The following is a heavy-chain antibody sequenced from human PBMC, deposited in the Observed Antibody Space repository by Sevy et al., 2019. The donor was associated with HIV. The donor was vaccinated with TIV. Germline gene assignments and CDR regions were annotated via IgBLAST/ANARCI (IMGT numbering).Heavy chain of an antibody. V-gene: IGHV1-2*02. CDR2: INPKTGGT. J-gene: IGHJ2*01. D-gene: IGHD6-13*01. CDR1: GYTFTDFY. Sequence: ASVKVSCKASGYTFTDFYIHWVRQAPGQGLEWMGWINPKTGGTNNEQKFQDRVTMSRDTSNSTHFIEMTRLRSDDTAVYYCARGIAAGGTDWYFDLWGRGTLVTVSS. CDR3: ARGIAAGGTDWYFDL.